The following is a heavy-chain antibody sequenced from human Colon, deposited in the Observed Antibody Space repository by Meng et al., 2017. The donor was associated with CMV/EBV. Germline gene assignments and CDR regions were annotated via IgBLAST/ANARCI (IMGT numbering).Heavy chain of an antibody. D-gene: IGHD4-23*01. CDR1: GFIFRSYG. CDR3: GTSMGTPGAFNI. CDR2: IVSQSRGGAG. Sequence: GGSLRLSCAASGFIFRSYGMHWVRQAPGKGLEWVARIVSQSRGGAGEYAELVKGRFTISRDDSKSILYLMMSSLKIEDTAMYYCGTSMGTPGAFNIWGQGTKVTVSS. V-gene: IGHV3-15*04. J-gene: IGHJ3*02.